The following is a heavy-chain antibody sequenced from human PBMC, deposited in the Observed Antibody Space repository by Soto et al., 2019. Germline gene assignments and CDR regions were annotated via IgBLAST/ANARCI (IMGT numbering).Heavy chain of an antibody. J-gene: IGHJ4*02. CDR2: IYWDDDK. D-gene: IGHD5-18*01. CDR1: GFSLTTTEVA. Sequence: SGPTLVNPTQSLTLTCSFSGFSLTTTEVAVGWIRQPPGKALEWLALIYWDDDKRYSPSLKSRLTITKDTSKNQVVLTMTKMYSGDTATYYCAHLLGYSYQKRHLFYFDDWGEGSLVTVTS. CDR3: AHLLGYSYQKRHLFYFDD. V-gene: IGHV2-5*02.